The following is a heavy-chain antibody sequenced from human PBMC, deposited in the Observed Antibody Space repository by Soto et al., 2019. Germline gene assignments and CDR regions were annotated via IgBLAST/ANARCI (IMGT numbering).Heavy chain of an antibody. CDR2: ISGSGGST. D-gene: IGHD3-22*01. J-gene: IGHJ6*02. V-gene: IGHV3-23*01. CDR3: AKDKGSGSYAYYNYGMDV. CDR1: GFTLSHYA. Sequence: GGSLRLSCAASGFTLSHYAMSWVRQAPGKGLEWVSAISGSGGSTYYATSVKGRFTISRDNSKNTLYLQMNALRAEDTAVYYCAKDKGSGSYAYYNYGMDVWGPGTTVTVSS.